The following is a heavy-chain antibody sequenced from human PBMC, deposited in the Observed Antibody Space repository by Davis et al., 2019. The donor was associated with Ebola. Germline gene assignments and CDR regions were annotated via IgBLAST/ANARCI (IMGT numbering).Heavy chain of an antibody. CDR2: IFYMGST. CDR1: GGSISSYY. CDR3: AKMDYGDFFDS. J-gene: IGHJ4*02. Sequence: PSETLSLTCTISGGSISSYYWTWIRQPPGKGLEWIGYIFYMGSTNYNPSLKSRVTISVDASKNLFSLKLTSVTAADTAVYYCAKMDYGDFFDSWGQGTLVTVSS. V-gene: IGHV4-59*12. D-gene: IGHD4-17*01.